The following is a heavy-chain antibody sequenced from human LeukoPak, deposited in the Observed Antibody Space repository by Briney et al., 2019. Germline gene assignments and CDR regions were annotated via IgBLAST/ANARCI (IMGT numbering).Heavy chain of an antibody. D-gene: IGHD6-19*01. CDR1: GYTFRSYG. Sequence: ASVKVSCKASGYTFRSYGISWVRQAPGQGLEWTGWISAYNGNTNYAQKLQGRVTMTTDTSTTTAYMELRSLRSDDTAVYYCAREYSSGWPIDYWGQGTLVTVSS. CDR2: ISAYNGNT. J-gene: IGHJ4*02. V-gene: IGHV1-18*01. CDR3: AREYSSGWPIDY.